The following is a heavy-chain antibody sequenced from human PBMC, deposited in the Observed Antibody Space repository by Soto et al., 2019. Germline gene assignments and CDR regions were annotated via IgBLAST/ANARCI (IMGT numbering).Heavy chain of an antibody. CDR2: IFHSGNA. CDR3: ARAHAPTLPFDF. J-gene: IGHJ4*02. CDR1: GGSMRNVN. V-gene: IGHV4-59*01. D-gene: IGHD2-15*01. Sequence: KPSETLSLTCSVSGGSMRNVNWSWIRQPPGKGLEWIGFIFHSGNAKYSPSLQSRVTMSIDTSKDQFSLSLESVTAADTAVYFCARAHAPTLPFDFWGQGTLVTVS.